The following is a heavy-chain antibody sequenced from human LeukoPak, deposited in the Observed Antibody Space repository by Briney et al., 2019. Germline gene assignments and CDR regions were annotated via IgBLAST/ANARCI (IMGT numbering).Heavy chain of an antibody. CDR3: ARTDCSTTSCYTEGYYYYYMDV. J-gene: IGHJ6*03. CDR1: GYTFTIYA. D-gene: IGHD2-2*02. CDR2: IIPIFGTA. Sequence: SVKVSCKASGYTFTIYAMNWVRQAPGQGGEWMGGIIPIFGTANYAQKFQGRVTITADESTSTAYMELSSLRSEDTALYYCARTDCSTTSCYTEGYYYYYMDVWGKGTTVTVSS. V-gene: IGHV1-69*13.